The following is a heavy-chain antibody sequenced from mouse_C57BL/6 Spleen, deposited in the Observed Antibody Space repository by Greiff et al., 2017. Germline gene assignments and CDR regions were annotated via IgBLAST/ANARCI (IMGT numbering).Heavy chain of an antibody. CDR1: VYAFSSSW. CDR2: IYPGDGYT. D-gene: IGHD2-4*01. CDR3: ARRVYDYDGRRPFDAMDY. V-gene: IGHV1-82*01. Sequence: QVQLQQSGPELVKPGASVKISCKASVYAFSSSWMNFVKQRPGKGLEWIGRIYPGDGYTHSPGKFKGTSTLTADKSSSTAYMQLSSLTSEDSAVYFCARRVYDYDGRRPFDAMDYWGQGTSVTVSS. J-gene: IGHJ4*01.